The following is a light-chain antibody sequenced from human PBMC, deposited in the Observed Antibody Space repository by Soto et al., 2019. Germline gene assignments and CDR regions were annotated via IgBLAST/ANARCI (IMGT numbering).Light chain of an antibody. CDR3: QQYSRYPFT. V-gene: IGKV1-5*01. CDR1: QRIREW. CDR2: DVS. J-gene: IGKJ3*01. Sequence: DIHMTQSPSTLSASVGDRVTITCRARQRIREWLTWYQQKPGRAPKLLIYDVSSLESGVPSRFSGSGSETEFTLNISSLQPDDFATYYCQQYSRYPFTFGPGTKVDIK.